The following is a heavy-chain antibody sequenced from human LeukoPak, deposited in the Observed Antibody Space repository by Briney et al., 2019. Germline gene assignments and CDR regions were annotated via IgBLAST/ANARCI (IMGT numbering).Heavy chain of an antibody. CDR2: IYTSGST. CDR1: GGSISSSSYY. Sequence: PSETLSLTCTVSGGSISSSSYYWSWIRQPAGKGLEWIGRIYTSGSTNYNPSLKSRVTMSVDTSKNQFSLKLSSVTAADTAVYYCARGGIVVANWFDPWGQGTLVTVSS. V-gene: IGHV4-61*02. CDR3: ARGGIVVANWFDP. J-gene: IGHJ5*02. D-gene: IGHD2-2*01.